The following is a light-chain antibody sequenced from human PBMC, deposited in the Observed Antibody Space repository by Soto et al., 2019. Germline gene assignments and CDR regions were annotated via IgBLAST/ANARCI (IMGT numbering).Light chain of an antibody. V-gene: IGLV2-14*01. CDR2: EVT. CDR3: SSHTSGSTRV. CDR1: SGDVGGYDY. J-gene: IGLJ1*01. Sequence: QSALTQPASVSGSPGQSIAISCTGTSGDVGGYDYVSWYQQHQDKAPKLMIYEVTKRPSWVSNHFSGSKSGNTASLTISGLQPEDEADYYCSSHTSGSTRVFGSGTKVTVL.